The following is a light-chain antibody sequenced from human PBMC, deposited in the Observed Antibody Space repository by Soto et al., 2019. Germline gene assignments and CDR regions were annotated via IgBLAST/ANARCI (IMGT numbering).Light chain of an antibody. CDR3: SSYTSSITVV. J-gene: IGLJ2*01. CDR2: EVS. CDR1: SSDIGGYNF. V-gene: IGLV2-14*01. Sequence: QSVLTQPASVSGSHGQSITISCTGTSSDIGGYNFVAWYQQHPGKAPKLMIYEVSNRPSGVSNRFSGSKSGNTASLTISGLQAEDEADYYCSSYTSSITVVFGGGTKLTVL.